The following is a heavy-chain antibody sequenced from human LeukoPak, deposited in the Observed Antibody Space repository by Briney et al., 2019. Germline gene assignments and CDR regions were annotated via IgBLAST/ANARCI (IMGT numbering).Heavy chain of an antibody. CDR3: ARYYYDSSGYSGYFDY. Sequence: PSQTLSHTCAVSGGSISSGGYSWSWIRQPPGKGLEWIGYIYHSGSTYYNPPLKSRVTISVDRSKNQFSLKLSSVTAADTAVYYCARYYYDSSGYSGYFDYWGQGTLVTVSS. V-gene: IGHV4-30-2*01. J-gene: IGHJ4*02. CDR1: GGSISSGGYS. D-gene: IGHD3-22*01. CDR2: IYHSGST.